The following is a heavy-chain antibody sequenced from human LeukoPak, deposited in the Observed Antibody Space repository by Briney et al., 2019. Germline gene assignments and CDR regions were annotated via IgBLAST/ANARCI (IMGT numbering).Heavy chain of an antibody. D-gene: IGHD3-22*01. CDR1: GFTFNSYT. Sequence: PGGSLRLSCAASGFTFNSYTMNWVRQAPGTGLKWVSSISSSGSYVYYANSVKGRFTISRDNAKNSLYLQMNSLRAEDTAVYYCARREMGYYYDSSGYYYDYWGQGTLVTVSS. CDR2: ISSSGSYV. J-gene: IGHJ4*02. V-gene: IGHV3-21*01. CDR3: ARREMGYYYDSSGYYYDY.